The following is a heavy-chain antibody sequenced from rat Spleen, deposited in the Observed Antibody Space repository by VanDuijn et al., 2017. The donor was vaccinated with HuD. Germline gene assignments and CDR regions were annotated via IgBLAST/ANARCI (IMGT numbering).Heavy chain of an antibody. D-gene: IGHD1-2*01. V-gene: IGHV5-22*01. J-gene: IGHJ3*01. Sequence: EVQLVESGGGLVQPGRSLKLSCAASGFTFSDYYMAWVRQAPKKGLEWVASISYEGSSTYYGDSVKGRFTISRDNAKNTLYLQMDSLRSEDTATYYCTTRPYYSSLNWFPYWGQGTLVTVSS. CDR1: GFTFSDYY. CDR3: TTRPYYSSLNWFPY. CDR2: ISYEGSST.